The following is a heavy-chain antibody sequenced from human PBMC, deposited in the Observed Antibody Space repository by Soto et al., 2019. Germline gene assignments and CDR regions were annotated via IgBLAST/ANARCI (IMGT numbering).Heavy chain of an antibody. V-gene: IGHV3-23*01. CDR2: ISGSGGST. CDR3: AKDLGSGGSCCYFDY. Sequence: EVQLLESGGGLVQPGGSLRLSCAASGFTFSSYAMSWVRQAPGKGLEWVSAISGSGGSTYYADSVKGRFTISRDNSKNTLYLQMNSLRAEDTAVYYCAKDLGSGGSCCYFDYWGQGTLVTVTS. CDR1: GFTFSSYA. J-gene: IGHJ4*02. D-gene: IGHD2-15*01.